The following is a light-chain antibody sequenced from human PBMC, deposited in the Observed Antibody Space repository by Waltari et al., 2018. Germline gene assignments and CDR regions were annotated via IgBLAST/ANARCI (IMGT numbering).Light chain of an antibody. CDR2: EDD. CDR3: ATWDVRLTPRHV. J-gene: IGLJ2*01. Sequence: QSTLTQPPSVSAAPGQRVTLSCSGTNDNIGLNLVSWYRRFPGTAPKRHIDEDDKRPAGIPDRFSAARSGTSATLAITGLRTGDEADYYCATWDVRLTPRHVFGGGTKLTVL. V-gene: IGLV1-51*02. CDR1: NDNIGLNL.